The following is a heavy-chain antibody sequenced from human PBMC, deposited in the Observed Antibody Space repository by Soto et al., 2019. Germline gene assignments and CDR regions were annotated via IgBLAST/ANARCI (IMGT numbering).Heavy chain of an antibody. Sequence: SETLSLTCAVYGGSFSGYYWSWIRQPPGKGLEWIGEINHSGSTNYNPSLKSRVTISVDTSKNQFSLKLSSVTAADTAVYYCARGLGLRYNWFDPWGQGTLVTVSS. CDR1: GGSFSGYY. CDR3: ARGLGLRYNWFDP. V-gene: IGHV4-34*01. D-gene: IGHD3-16*01. CDR2: INHSGST. J-gene: IGHJ5*02.